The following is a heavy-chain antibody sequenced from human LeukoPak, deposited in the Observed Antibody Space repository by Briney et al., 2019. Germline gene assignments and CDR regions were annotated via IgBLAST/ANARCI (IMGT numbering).Heavy chain of an antibody. CDR3: AGGRYSYGLRATFDY. J-gene: IGHJ4*02. Sequence: PSETLSLTCTVSGGSISSYYWSWLRQPPGKGLEWIGYIYYSGSTNYNPSLKSRVTISVDTSKNQFSLKLSSVTAADTAVYYCAGGRYSYGLRATFDYWGQGTLVTVSP. CDR2: IYYSGST. V-gene: IGHV4-59*01. D-gene: IGHD5-18*01. CDR1: GGSISSYY.